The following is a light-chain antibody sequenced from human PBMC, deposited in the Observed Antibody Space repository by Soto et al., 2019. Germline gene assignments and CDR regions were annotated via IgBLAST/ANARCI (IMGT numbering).Light chain of an antibody. Sequence: QSALTQPASVSGSPGQSITISCTGTSSDVGSYNLVSWYQQHPGKAPKLMIYEVNKRPSGVSNRFSGSKSGNTASLTISGLQAEDEADYYCCSYAGSSTVLFGGGTKVTVL. CDR2: EVN. CDR1: SSDVGSYNL. J-gene: IGLJ2*01. CDR3: CSYAGSSTVL. V-gene: IGLV2-23*02.